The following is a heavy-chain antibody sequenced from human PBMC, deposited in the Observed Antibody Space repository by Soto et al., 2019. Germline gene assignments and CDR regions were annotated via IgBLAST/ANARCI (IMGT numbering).Heavy chain of an antibody. CDR1: GFTFSSYS. CDR2: ISSSSSYI. J-gene: IGHJ3*02. V-gene: IGHV3-21*01. D-gene: IGHD3-10*01. CDR3: ARDLVVRDPHAFDI. Sequence: PGGSLRLSCAASGFTFSSYSMNWVRQAPGKGLEWVSSISSSSSYIYYADSVKGRFTISRDNAKNSLYLQMNSLRAEDTAVYYCARDLVVRDPHAFDIWGQGTMVTVSS.